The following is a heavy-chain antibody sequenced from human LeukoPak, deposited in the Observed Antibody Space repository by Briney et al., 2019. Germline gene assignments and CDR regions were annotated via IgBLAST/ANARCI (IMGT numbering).Heavy chain of an antibody. CDR1: GGSFSGYY. D-gene: IGHD6-13*01. Sequence: PSETLSLTCAVYGGSFSGYYWNWIRQPPGKGLEWIGEINHSGSTNYNPSLKSRVTISVDTSKSQFSLKLTSVTAADTAVYYCARGRGYNWGQGTLVTVSS. J-gene: IGHJ4*02. CDR2: INHSGST. CDR3: ARGRGYN. V-gene: IGHV4-34*01.